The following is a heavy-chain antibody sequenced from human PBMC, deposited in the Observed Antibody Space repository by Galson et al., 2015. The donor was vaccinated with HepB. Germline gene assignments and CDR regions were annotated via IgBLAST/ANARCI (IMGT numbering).Heavy chain of an antibody. J-gene: IGHJ4*02. CDR3: ARGGLATIGGPTFDY. CDR1: GYIFSRFS. V-gene: IGHV1-18*01. Sequence: SVKVSCKASGYIFSRFSISWLRQAPGQGLEWMGWISGYDVNVRYAQRFQGRLTMTTDTSTSTAHLDVRSLRSDDSAVYYCARGGLATIGGPTFDYWGQGTLVTVSS. CDR2: ISGYDVNV. D-gene: IGHD5-24*01.